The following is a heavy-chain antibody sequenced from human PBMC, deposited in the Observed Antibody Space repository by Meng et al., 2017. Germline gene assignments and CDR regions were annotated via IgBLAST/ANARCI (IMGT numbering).Heavy chain of an antibody. CDR1: GGSFSGYY. CDR2: INHSGST. V-gene: IGHV4-34*01. Sequence: QGNLQQWVAGLLKPSETLSLPCAVYGGSFSGYYWSWIRQPPGKGLEWIGEINHSGSTNYNPSLKSRVTISVDTSKNQFSLKLSSVTAADTAVYYCAREPQIVVVVAATPRLGMDVWGQGTTVTVSS. J-gene: IGHJ6*02. D-gene: IGHD2-15*01. CDR3: AREPQIVVVVAATPRLGMDV.